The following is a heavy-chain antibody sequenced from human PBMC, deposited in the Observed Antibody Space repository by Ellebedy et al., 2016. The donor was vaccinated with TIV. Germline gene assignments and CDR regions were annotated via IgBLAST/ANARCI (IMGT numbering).Heavy chain of an antibody. CDR3: ARDRKYYGSGSYYYSYYGIDV. CDR1: GYTFTGYY. V-gene: IGHV1-2*02. J-gene: IGHJ6*02. CDR2: INPSSGGT. D-gene: IGHD3-10*01. Sequence: AASVKVSCKASGYTFTGYYIHWVRQAPGQGLEWMGWINPSSGGTNYAHNFQGRVTLTRDRSISTAFMELRRLRSDETAVYYCARDRKYYGSGSYYYSYYGIDVWGQGTTVTVSS.